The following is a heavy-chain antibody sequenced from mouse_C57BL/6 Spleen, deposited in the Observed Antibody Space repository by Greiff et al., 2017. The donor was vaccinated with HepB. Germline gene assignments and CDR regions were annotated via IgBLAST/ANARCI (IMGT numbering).Heavy chain of an antibody. D-gene: IGHD2-2*01. CDR3: AREAGNGYIPGGFDY. CDR2: INPNNGGT. V-gene: IGHV1-18*01. Sequence: EVQLQQSGPELVKPGASVKIPCKASGYTFTDYNMDWVKQSHGKSLEWIGDINPNNGGTIYNQKFKGKATLTVDKSSSTAYMELRSLTSEDTAVYYCAREAGNGYIPGGFDYWGQGTTLTVSS. CDR1: GYTFTDYN. J-gene: IGHJ2*01.